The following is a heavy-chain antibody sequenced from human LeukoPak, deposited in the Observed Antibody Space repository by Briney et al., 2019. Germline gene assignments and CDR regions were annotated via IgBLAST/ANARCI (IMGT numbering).Heavy chain of an antibody. CDR1: GGTFSSYA. CDR2: IIPIFGTA. CDR3: ASRIAVAGNFDY. J-gene: IGHJ4*02. Sequence: SVTVSCTASGGTFSSYAISWVRQAPGQGLEWMGGIIPIFGTANYAQKFQGRVTITADESTSTAYMELSSLRSEDTAVYYCASRIAVAGNFDYWGQGTLVTVSS. V-gene: IGHV1-69*13. D-gene: IGHD6-19*01.